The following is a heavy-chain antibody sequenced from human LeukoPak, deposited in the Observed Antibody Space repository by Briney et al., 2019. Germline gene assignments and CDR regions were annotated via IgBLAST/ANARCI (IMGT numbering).Heavy chain of an antibody. CDR1: GGTFSSYA. J-gene: IGHJ5*02. Sequence: SVKVSCKASGGTFSSYAISWVRQAPGQRLEWMGGIIPIFGTANYAQKFQGRVTITTDESTSTAYMELSSLRSEDTAVYYCARGARLLTIFGVVSWFDPWGQGTLVTVSS. D-gene: IGHD3-3*01. V-gene: IGHV1-69*05. CDR2: IIPIFGTA. CDR3: ARGARLLTIFGVVSWFDP.